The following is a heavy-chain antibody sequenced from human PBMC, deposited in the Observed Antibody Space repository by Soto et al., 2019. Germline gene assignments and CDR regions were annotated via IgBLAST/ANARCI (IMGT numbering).Heavy chain of an antibody. D-gene: IGHD3-10*01. V-gene: IGHV3-48*03. CDR2: ISSSGSTI. J-gene: IGHJ3*02. CDR3: ARDGGGSGSYYAFDI. CDR1: GFTFSSYE. Sequence: LSLTCAASGFTFSSYEMNWVRQAPGKGLEWVSYISSSGSTIYYADSVKGRFTISRDNAKNSLYLQMNSLRAEDTAVYYCARDGGGSGSYYAFDIWGQGTMVTVSS.